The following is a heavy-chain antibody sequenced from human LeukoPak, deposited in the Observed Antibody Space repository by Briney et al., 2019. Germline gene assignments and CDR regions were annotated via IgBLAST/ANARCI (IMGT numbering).Heavy chain of an antibody. CDR3: ATPYGDCTNGVCPTGY. Sequence: GGSLRLSCAASGFTFRTYAMSWVRQTPGKGLDWVSVTSGSGGSTYYADSVRGRFTISRDNSRNTLFLQMNSLRVEDTAVYYCATPYGDCTNGVCPTGYWGQGTLVTVSS. D-gene: IGHD2-8*01. V-gene: IGHV3-23*01. CDR2: TSGSGGST. J-gene: IGHJ4*02. CDR1: GFTFRTYA.